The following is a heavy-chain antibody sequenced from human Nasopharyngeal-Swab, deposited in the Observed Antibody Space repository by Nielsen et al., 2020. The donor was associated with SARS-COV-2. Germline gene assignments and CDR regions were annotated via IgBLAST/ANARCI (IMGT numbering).Heavy chain of an antibody. CDR1: GGSVSSGSYY. CDR3: ATEGYDRRYYCYGMDV. J-gene: IGHJ6*02. CDR2: IYYSGST. V-gene: IGHV4-61*01. Sequence: GSLRLSCTVSGGSVSSGSYYWSWIRQPPGKGLEWIGYIYYSGSTNYNPSLKSRVTISVDTSKNQFSLKLSSVTAADTAVYYCATEGYDRRYYCYGMDVWGQGTTVTVSS. D-gene: IGHD3-22*01.